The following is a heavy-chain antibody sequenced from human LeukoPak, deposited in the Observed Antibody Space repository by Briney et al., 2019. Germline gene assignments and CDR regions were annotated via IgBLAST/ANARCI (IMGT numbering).Heavy chain of an antibody. CDR1: GFTFSSYA. J-gene: IGHJ4*02. CDR2: ISYDGSNK. Sequence: GGSLRLSCAASGFTFSSYAMHWVRQAPGEGLEWVAVISYDGSNKYYADSVKGRFTISRDNSKNTLYLQMNSLRAEDTAVYYCARDFDDSSGYYHGLDYWGQGTLVTVSS. CDR3: ARDFDDSSGYYHGLDY. V-gene: IGHV3-30-3*01. D-gene: IGHD3-22*01.